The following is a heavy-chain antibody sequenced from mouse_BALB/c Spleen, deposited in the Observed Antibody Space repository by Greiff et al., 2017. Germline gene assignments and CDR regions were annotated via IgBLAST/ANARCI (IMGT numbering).Heavy chain of an antibody. Sequence: DVKLVESGPGLVKPSQSLSLTCTVTGYSITSDYAWNWIRQFPGNKLEWMGYISYSGSTSYNPSLKSRISITRDTSKNQFFLQLNSVTTEDTATYYCASHSLLRPFFDYWGQGTTLTVSS. CDR2: ISYSGST. CDR1: GYSITSDYA. V-gene: IGHV3-2*02. CDR3: ASHSLLRPFFDY. D-gene: IGHD1-2*01. J-gene: IGHJ2*01.